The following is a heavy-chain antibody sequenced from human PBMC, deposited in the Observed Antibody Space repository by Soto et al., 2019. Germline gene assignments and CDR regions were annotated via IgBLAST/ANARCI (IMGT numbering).Heavy chain of an antibody. D-gene: IGHD2-8*01. CDR1: GFTISSYN. V-gene: IGHV3-30*03. CDR2: ISYDGSKK. CDR3: ALDNGDAGHYYFVIGI. J-gene: IGHJ6*02. Sequence: GESLSLTCAVSGFTISSYNLYWVCLAPPPGKERVAVISYDGSKKYYADSVKGRFTISRDNAKNTLYLQMDSLRAEDTAVYYCALDNGDAGHYYFVIGIWGQGTTVNGPS.